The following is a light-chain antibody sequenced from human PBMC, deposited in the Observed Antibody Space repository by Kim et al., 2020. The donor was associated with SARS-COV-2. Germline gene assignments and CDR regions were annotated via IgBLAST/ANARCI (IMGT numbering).Light chain of an antibody. V-gene: IGLV2-14*03. J-gene: IGLJ2*01. CDR1: SSDVGGYTY. CDR2: DVS. Sequence: GQSITLSCTGTSSDVGGYTYVSLYQQHPGKAPKLMIYDVSNRPSGVSNRFSGSKSGNTASLTISGLQAEDEADYYCSSYTSSSTLVFGGGTQLTVL. CDR3: SSYTSSSTLV.